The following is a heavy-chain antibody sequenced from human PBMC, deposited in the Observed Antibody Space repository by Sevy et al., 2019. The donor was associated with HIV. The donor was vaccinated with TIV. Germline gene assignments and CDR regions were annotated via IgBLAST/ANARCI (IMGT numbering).Heavy chain of an antibody. Sequence: SESLSLTCAVSGYSISSSNWWGWIRQPPGKGLEWIGYIYYSGSTYYYPSLKSRVTMSVDTSKNQFSLKLSSVTAVDTAVYYCARTRELELRWYFDLWGRGTLVTVSS. CDR2: IYYSGST. CDR1: GYSISSSNW. CDR3: ARTRELELRWYFDL. J-gene: IGHJ2*01. V-gene: IGHV4-28*01. D-gene: IGHD1-7*01.